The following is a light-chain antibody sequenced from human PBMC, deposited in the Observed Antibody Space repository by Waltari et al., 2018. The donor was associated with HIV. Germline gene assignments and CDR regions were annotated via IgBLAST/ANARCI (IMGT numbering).Light chain of an antibody. CDR1: QSVINNY. J-gene: IGKJ4*01. Sequence: EVVLTQSPGTMSLSPGERATLSCRASQSVINNYLAWYHQRPGQPPRLRIYGASSRATGIPDRFSGSGSGTDFTLTISRLEPEDFAVYYCQQYFSSPLTFGGGTTVEIK. CDR3: QQYFSSPLT. V-gene: IGKV3-20*01. CDR2: GAS.